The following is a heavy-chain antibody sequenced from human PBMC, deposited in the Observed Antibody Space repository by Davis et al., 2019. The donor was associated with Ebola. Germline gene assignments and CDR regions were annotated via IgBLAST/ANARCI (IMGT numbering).Heavy chain of an antibody. V-gene: IGHV3-9*01. CDR3: VKFSENGGDDVYDMDV. CDR1: GFTLDDYA. Sequence: SLKISCEASGFTLDDYAMHWVRQAPGKGLEWVSVISWNSGSIGYADSVKGRFTISRDNAKNSLYLQMNSLRAEDTALYYCVKFSENGGDDVYDMDVWGQGTTVTVSS. CDR2: ISWNSGSI. J-gene: IGHJ6*02. D-gene: IGHD4-23*01.